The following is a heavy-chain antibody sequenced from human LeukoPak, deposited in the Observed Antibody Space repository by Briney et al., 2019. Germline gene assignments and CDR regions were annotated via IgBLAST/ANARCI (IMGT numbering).Heavy chain of an antibody. CDR2: INPSGGST. CDR3: AQGSGSYYLDY. CDR1: GYSFTTYA. D-gene: IGHD1-26*01. J-gene: IGHJ4*02. Sequence: GASVKVSCKASGYSFTTYALNWVRQAPGQGLEWMGIINPSGGSTSYAQKFQGRVTMTRDMSTSTVYMELSSLRSEDTAVYYCAQGSGSYYLDYWGQGTLVTVSS. V-gene: IGHV1-46*01.